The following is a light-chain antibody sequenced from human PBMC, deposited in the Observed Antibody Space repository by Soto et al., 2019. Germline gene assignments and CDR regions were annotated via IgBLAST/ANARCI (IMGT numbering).Light chain of an antibody. CDR3: QQYRDLPQT. Sequence: EIVLTQAPGTLSLSQGERATLSCRASQTVRNNYLPWYHQKPGQAPRLLIYNSSTRPTGIPDRFSGSGSGTDFSLTISRLEPEDFALYFCQQYRDLPQTFGQGTRVEIK. V-gene: IGKV3-20*01. J-gene: IGKJ1*01. CDR1: QTVRNNY. CDR2: NSS.